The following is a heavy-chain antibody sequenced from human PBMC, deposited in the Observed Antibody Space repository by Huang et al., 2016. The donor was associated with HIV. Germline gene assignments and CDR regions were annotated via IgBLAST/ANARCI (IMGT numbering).Heavy chain of an antibody. V-gene: IGHV4-61*01. J-gene: IGHJ3*02. Sequence: QVQLQESGPGLVKPSETLSLTCSVSGVSVSRGSYYWNWVRQSPAKVLEWMGYINHSGTTLQNPSRQSRVTISVDMSKNQSSLNLTSGTPADTAVYYCARVPGFDIWGPGTRVTVSS. CDR1: GVSVSRGSYY. CDR2: INHSGTT. CDR3: ARVPGFDI.